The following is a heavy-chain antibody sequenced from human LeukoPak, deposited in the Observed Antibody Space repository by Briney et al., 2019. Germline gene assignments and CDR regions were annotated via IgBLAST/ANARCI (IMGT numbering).Heavy chain of an antibody. CDR1: GYTFTSYD. CDR3: ARVSLRLPGYGSGSLEFDY. D-gene: IGHD3-10*01. Sequence: GASVKVSCKASGYTFTSYDINWVRQATGQGLEWMGWMNPNSGNTGYAQKFQGRVTMTRNTSISTAYMELSSLRSEDTAVYYCARVSLRLPGYGSGSLEFDYWGQGTLVTVSS. CDR2: MNPNSGNT. V-gene: IGHV1-8*01. J-gene: IGHJ4*02.